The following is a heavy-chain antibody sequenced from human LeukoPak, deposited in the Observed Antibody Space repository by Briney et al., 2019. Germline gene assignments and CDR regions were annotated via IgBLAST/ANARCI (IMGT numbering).Heavy chain of an antibody. V-gene: IGHV1-2*02. CDR2: INPNSGGT. CDR3: ARGRGSSATYNWFDP. J-gene: IGHJ5*02. Sequence: ASVKVSRKASGYTFTGYYMHWVRQAPGQGLEWMGWINPNSGGTNYAQKFQGRVTMTRDTSISTAYMELSRLRSDDTAVYYCARGRGSSATYNWFDPWGQGTLVTVSS. D-gene: IGHD6-6*01. CDR1: GYTFTGYY.